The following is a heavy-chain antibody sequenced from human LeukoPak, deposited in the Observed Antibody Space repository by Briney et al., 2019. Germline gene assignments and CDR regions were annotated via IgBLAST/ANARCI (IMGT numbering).Heavy chain of an antibody. Sequence: GGSLSLSCVASGFAFSAFAISWVRQAPGKGLEWVSAVRGSGGRTFYADSVRGRFTISRDNSKKTVFLQMDSLRAEDTAVYYCAKGGAAMTDAPHGDVVTTTLDGFDIWGQGTMVTVSS. D-gene: IGHD2-21*02. CDR3: AKGGAAMTDAPHGDVVTTTLDGFDI. J-gene: IGHJ3*02. CDR2: VRGSGGRT. CDR1: GFAFSAFA. V-gene: IGHV3-23*01.